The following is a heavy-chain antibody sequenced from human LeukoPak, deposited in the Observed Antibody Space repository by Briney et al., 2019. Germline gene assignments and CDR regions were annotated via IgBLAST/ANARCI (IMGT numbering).Heavy chain of an antibody. CDR1: GFTFSSYA. J-gene: IGHJ4*02. CDR2: ISGSGGST. Sequence: PGGSLRLSCAASGFTFSSYAMSWVRQAPGKGLEWVSAISGSGGSTYYADSVKGRFTISRDNSKNTLYLQTNSLRAEDTAVYYCAKIKWIQLWLIDYWGQGTLVTVSS. CDR3: AKIKWIQLWLIDY. D-gene: IGHD5-18*01. V-gene: IGHV3-23*01.